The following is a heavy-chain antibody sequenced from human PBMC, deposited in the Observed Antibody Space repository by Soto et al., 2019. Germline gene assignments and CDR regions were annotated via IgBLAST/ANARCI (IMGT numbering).Heavy chain of an antibody. Sequence: ESGGGVVQPGRSLRLSCAASGFTFSSYGMHWVRQAPGKGLEWVAVISYDGSNKYYADSVKGRFTISRDNSKNTLYLQMNSLRAEDTAVYYCAKAFGAVAGRFDYWGQGTLVTVSS. J-gene: IGHJ4*02. CDR3: AKAFGAVAGRFDY. D-gene: IGHD6-19*01. CDR2: ISYDGSNK. V-gene: IGHV3-30*18. CDR1: GFTFSSYG.